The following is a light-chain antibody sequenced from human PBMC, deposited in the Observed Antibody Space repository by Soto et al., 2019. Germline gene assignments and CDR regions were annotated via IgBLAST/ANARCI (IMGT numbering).Light chain of an antibody. CDR3: QQYSTYA. CDR1: ESISNW. J-gene: IGKJ1*01. CDR2: HAS. Sequence: IQLTQSPTTLPASVGDRVTLTCRASESISNWLAWYQQRPWTAPKILIYHASILETAVPSRFSVNGSGTEFTRTISSLQPGDFATSYCQQYSTYAFGQGSGVEIK. V-gene: IGKV1-5*01.